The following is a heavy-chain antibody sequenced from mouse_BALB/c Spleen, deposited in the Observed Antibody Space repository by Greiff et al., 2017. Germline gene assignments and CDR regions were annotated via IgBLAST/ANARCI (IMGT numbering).Heavy chain of an antibody. CDR3: ARRGDNYFDY. J-gene: IGHJ2*01. Sequence: VQLQQSGAELVRPGSSVKISCKASGYAFSSYWMNWVKQRPGQGLEWIGQIYPGDGDTNYNGKFKGKATLTADKSSSTAYMQLSSLTSEDSAVYFCARRGDNYFDYWGQGTTLTVSS. CDR1: GYAFSSYW. V-gene: IGHV1-80*01. CDR2: IYPGDGDT.